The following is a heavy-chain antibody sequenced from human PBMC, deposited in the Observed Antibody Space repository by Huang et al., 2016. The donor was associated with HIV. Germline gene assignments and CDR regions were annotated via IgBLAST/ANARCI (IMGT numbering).Heavy chain of an antibody. V-gene: IGHV1-18*04. J-gene: IGHJ4*02. CDR2: VSANSCDS. Sequence: QVQLVQSGAEVKRPGASLKVSCKTSGFTFTNYGFSWVRQAPGQGLEWLGWVSANSCDSNYEGKFEGRVSMTTDTTSGTAYMELRRLTSDDTATYYCVRESLYFGDFLFDHWGQGTPVTVSA. CDR1: GFTFTNYG. CDR3: VRESLYFGDFLFDH. D-gene: IGHD3-10*01.